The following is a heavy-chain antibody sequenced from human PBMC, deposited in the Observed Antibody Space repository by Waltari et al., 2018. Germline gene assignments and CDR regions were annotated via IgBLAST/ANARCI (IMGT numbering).Heavy chain of an antibody. D-gene: IGHD1-1*01. CDR1: GGSISSGSYY. CDR3: ARDQSWKGFDY. V-gene: IGHV4-61*02. CDR2: IYTSGST. J-gene: IGHJ4*02. Sequence: QVQLQESGPGLVKPSQTLSLTCTVSGGSISSGSYYWSWIRQPAGKGLEWIGRIYTSGSTNYNPSLKSRVTISVDTSKNQFSLKLSSVTAADTAVYYCARDQSWKGFDYWGQGTLVTVSS.